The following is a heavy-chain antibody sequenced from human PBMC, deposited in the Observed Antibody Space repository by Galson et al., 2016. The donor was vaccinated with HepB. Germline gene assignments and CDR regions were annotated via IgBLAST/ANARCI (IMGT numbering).Heavy chain of an antibody. CDR1: DFSITTNW. V-gene: IGHV4-28*01. CDR3: ARIGHCTPTSCSGAFDI. J-gene: IGHJ3*02. D-gene: IGHD2-2*01. Sequence: ETLSLTCDVSDFSITTNWWGWIRQPPGKGLEWMGYIYSTGEAYSNPSLKGRLTLTVDPSKNHFSLRLPSVTALDTAVYYCARIGHCTPTSCSGAFDIWGQGTMVTVSP. CDR2: IYSTGEA.